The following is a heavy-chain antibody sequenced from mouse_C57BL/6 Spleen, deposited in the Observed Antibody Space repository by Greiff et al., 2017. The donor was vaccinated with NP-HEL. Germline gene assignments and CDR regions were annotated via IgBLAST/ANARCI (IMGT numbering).Heavy chain of an antibody. D-gene: IGHD1-1*01. CDR2: ISDGGSYT. J-gene: IGHJ3*01. V-gene: IGHV5-4*01. CDR1: GFTFSSYA. Sequence: EVKLVESGGGLVKPGGSLKLSCAASGFTFSSYAMSWVRQTPEKRLEWVATISDGGSYTYYPDNVQGRFTISRDNAKNNLYLQMSHLKSEDTAMYYCARDVGSSWFAYWGQGTLVTVSA. CDR3: ARDVGSSWFAY.